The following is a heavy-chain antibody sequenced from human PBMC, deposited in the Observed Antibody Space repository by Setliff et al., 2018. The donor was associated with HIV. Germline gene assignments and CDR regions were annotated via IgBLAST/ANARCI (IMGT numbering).Heavy chain of an antibody. V-gene: IGHV4-39*01. J-gene: IGHJ4*02. D-gene: IGHD3-22*01. CDR3: ASLPPLYDSSGYYFDY. CDR1: GDSISSSSYY. CDR2: IYYSGST. Sequence: SETLSLTCSVSGDSISSSSYYWGWIRQPPGKGLEWIGSIYYSGSTYYNPSLNSRVTISVDASKNQFSLKLSSVTDADTAVYYCASLPPLYDSSGYYFDYWGQGTLVTVSS.